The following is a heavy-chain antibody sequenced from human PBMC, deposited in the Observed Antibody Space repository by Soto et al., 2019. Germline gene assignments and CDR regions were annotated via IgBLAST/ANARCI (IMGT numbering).Heavy chain of an antibody. CDR1: GFILSSYA. CDR3: AKEQTTGAHYALDY. V-gene: IGHV3-23*01. D-gene: IGHD2-8*02. Sequence: LRLSFEASGFILSSYAMNWVRQAPGKGLQWVSSITGSSDYTSYIASVKGRFTISRDNSKNTLYLQMNSLRAEDTAVYFCAKEQTTGAHYALDYWSQGTLVTVSS. CDR2: ITGSSDYT. J-gene: IGHJ4*02.